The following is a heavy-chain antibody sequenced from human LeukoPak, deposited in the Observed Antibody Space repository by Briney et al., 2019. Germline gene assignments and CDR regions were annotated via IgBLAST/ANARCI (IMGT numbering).Heavy chain of an antibody. V-gene: IGHV3-74*01. D-gene: IGHD6-6*01. CDR3: ARGLSGSASSLGY. Sequence: GGSLRLSCAASGFTFDDYAMHWVRQAPGKGLVWVSRINSDGSSTSYADSVRGRFSISRDNAKNTLYLQMNSLRAEDTAVYYCARGLSGSASSLGYWGQGTLVTVSA. J-gene: IGHJ4*02. CDR2: INSDGSST. CDR1: GFTFDDYA.